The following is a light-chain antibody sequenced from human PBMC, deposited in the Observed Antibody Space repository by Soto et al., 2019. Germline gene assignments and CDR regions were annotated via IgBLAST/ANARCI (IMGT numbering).Light chain of an antibody. Sequence: DIQMTQSPSTLSASVGDRVTITCRASQSTSIWLAWYQQKPGKAPKLLIYKASTLESGVPSRFSGSGSGTEFTLTISILQPDDFATYYCLHYNDYPFTFGQGTKLEIK. V-gene: IGKV1-5*03. CDR2: KAS. CDR1: QSTSIW. CDR3: LHYNDYPFT. J-gene: IGKJ2*01.